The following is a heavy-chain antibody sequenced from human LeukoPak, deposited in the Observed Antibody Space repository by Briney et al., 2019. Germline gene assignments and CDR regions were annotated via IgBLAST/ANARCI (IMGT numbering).Heavy chain of an antibody. V-gene: IGHV3-66*02. CDR1: GFTVSSNY. Sequence: GGSLRLSCAASGFTVSSNYMSWVRQAPGKGLEWVSVIYSGGSTYYADSVKGRFTISRDNSKNTLYLQMNSLRAEDTAVYCCARDLGYSSSTSCRPNYFDYWGQGTLVTVSS. J-gene: IGHJ4*02. CDR3: ARDLGYSSSTSCRPNYFDY. D-gene: IGHD2-2*01. CDR2: IYSGGST.